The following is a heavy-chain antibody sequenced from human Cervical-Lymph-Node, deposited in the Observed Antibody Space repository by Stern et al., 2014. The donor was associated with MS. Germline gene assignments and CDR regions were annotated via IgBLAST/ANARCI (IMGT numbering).Heavy chain of an antibody. CDR2: IIPMFGEA. CDR1: GDTFSKYI. CDR3: ATTVYYDTSSDFYSDSGPD. D-gene: IGHD3-22*01. Sequence: QVQLVQSGAEVKKPGSSVKVSCKASGDTFSKYIFSWVRQAPGQGLEWMGRIIPMFGEANYAQKFQARVRITADSSTSTAYVELSSLRSEDTAVYYCATTVYYDTSSDFYSDSGPDWGQGTLVTVSS. J-gene: IGHJ1*01. V-gene: IGHV1-69*06.